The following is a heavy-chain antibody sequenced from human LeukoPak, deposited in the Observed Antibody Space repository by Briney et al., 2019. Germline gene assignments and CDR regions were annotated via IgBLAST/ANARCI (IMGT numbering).Heavy chain of an antibody. J-gene: IGHJ4*02. CDR1: GFTFSGYW. D-gene: IGHD4-23*01. Sequence: GGSLRLSCAASGFTFSGYWMHWVRQAPGKGLVWVSRINSDGSSTTYADSVKGRFTISRDNAKNTLYLQMNSLRAEDTAVYYCARDDYGGKLIDYWGQGTLVTVSS. CDR2: INSDGSST. V-gene: IGHV3-74*01. CDR3: ARDDYGGKLIDY.